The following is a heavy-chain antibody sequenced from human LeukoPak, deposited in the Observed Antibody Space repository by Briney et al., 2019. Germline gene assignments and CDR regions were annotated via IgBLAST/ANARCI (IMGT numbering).Heavy chain of an antibody. J-gene: IGHJ4*02. D-gene: IGHD1-14*01. Sequence: PGGSLRLSCEASGLTFDIYSMSWVRQAPGKGLEWVADISNSGGITMYADSVKGRFTISRDNSKNTVYLQMNSLRAEDTAVYYCSIGLQAAGHLAHDNWGQGALVTVSS. CDR3: SIGLQAAGHLAHDN. CDR1: GLTFDIYS. CDR2: ISNSGGIT. V-gene: IGHV3-23*01.